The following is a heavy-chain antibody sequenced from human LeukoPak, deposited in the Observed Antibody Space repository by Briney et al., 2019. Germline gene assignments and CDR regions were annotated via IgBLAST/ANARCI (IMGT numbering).Heavy chain of an antibody. Sequence: SETLSLTCTVSGGSISSGGYYWNWIRQHPGKGLEWIGYIYYSGSTYYSPSLKSRVIISVDTSKNQFSLKLSSVTAADTAVYYCARGGSTLQNWFDPWGQGTLVTVSS. J-gene: IGHJ5*02. V-gene: IGHV4-31*03. CDR2: IYYSGST. D-gene: IGHD5/OR15-5a*01. CDR3: ARGGSTLQNWFDP. CDR1: GGSISSGGYY.